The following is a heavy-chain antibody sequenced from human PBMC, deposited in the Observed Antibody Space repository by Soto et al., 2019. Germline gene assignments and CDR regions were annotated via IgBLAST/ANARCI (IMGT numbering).Heavy chain of an antibody. J-gene: IGHJ6*02. CDR1: GGSFSGYY. D-gene: IGHD2-21*01. Sequence: PSETLSLTCAVYGGSFSGYYWSWIRQPPGKGLEWIGEINHSGSTNYNPSLKSRVTISVDTSKNQFSLKLSSVTAADTAVYYCARHIYYGMDVWGQGTTVTVSS. V-gene: IGHV4-34*01. CDR2: INHSGST. CDR3: ARHIYYGMDV.